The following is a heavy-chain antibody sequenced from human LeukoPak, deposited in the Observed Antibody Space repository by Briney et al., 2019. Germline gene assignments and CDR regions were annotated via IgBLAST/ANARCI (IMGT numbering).Heavy chain of an antibody. Sequence: GGSLRLSCAASGFTFSSYWMHWVRQVPGKRPVWVSRINDDGSDTIYADSVRGRFTISRDDAKNTVYLQMNNLRAEDTAVYYCVRGGPSTWSWGQGTLVTVSS. CDR3: VRGGPSTWS. D-gene: IGHD2-15*01. CDR2: INDDGSDT. V-gene: IGHV3-74*01. CDR1: GFTFSSYW. J-gene: IGHJ5*02.